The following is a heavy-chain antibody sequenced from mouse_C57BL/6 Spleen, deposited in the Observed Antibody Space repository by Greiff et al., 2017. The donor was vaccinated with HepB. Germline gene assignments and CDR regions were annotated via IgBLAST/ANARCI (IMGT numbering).Heavy chain of an antibody. CDR2: ISGGGGNT. V-gene: IGHV5-9*01. CDR3: ARHGERDGFAY. CDR1: GFTFSSYT. D-gene: IGHD3-3*01. J-gene: IGHJ3*01. Sequence: EVQLVESGGGLVKPGGSLKLSCAASGFTFSSYTMSWVRQTPEKRLEWVATISGGGGNTYYPDSVKGRFTISRDNAKNTLYLQMSSLRSEDTALYYCARHGERDGFAYWGQGTRVTVSA.